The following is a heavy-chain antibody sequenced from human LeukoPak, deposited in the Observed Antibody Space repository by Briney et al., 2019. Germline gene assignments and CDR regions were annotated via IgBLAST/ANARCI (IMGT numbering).Heavy chain of an antibody. Sequence: GGSLRLSCAASGFSFADYGLTWVRQAPGKGLEWVAGINWNGDSTDYADTVKGRFTISRDNAKNSLYLQMNSLRAEDTALYYCARDLRVVITGSFDSWGQGPLVTVSS. CDR2: INWNGDST. CDR1: GFSFADYG. J-gene: IGHJ4*02. D-gene: IGHD3-22*01. V-gene: IGHV3-20*04. CDR3: ARDLRVVITGSFDS.